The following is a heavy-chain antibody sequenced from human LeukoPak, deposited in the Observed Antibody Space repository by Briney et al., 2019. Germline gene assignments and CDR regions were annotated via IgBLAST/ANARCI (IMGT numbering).Heavy chain of an antibody. D-gene: IGHD5-18*01. CDR3: ARDDGYSYGYFDY. J-gene: IGHJ4*02. CDR1: GFTVSSNY. V-gene: IGHV3-66*01. Sequence: PGGSLRLSCAASGFTVSSNYMSWVRQAPGKGLEWVSVIYSGGSTYYADSVKGRFTISRDNSKNTLYLQMNSLRAEDTAVYYCARDDGYSYGYFDYWGQGALVTVSS. CDR2: IYSGGST.